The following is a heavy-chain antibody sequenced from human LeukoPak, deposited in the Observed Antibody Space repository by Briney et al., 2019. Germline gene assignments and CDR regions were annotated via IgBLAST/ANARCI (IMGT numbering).Heavy chain of an antibody. J-gene: IGHJ3*01. CDR3: AKDLNPAMVTRTFDL. CDR1: GFIFNNYG. CDR2: IQLDGSNK. D-gene: IGHD5-18*01. V-gene: IGHV3-30*02. Sequence: GGSLRLSCTASGFIFNNYGMHWVRQAPGKGLEWLAFIQLDGSNKYSADSVKGRFTISRDNTQTTLYLEMNSLRAEDTAMYYCAKDLNPAMVTRTFDLWGQGTMVTVSS.